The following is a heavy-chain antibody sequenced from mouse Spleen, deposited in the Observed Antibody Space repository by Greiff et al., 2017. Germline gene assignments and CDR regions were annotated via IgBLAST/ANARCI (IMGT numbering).Heavy chain of an antibody. CDR1: GYSITSGYD. V-gene: IGHV3-1*01. CDR3: AHGYDGFAY. J-gene: IGHJ3*01. D-gene: IGHD2-2*01. CDR2: ISYSGST. Sequence: DVQLQESGPGMVKPSQSLSLTCTVTGYSITSGYDWHWIRHFPGNKLEWMGYISYSGSTNYNPSLKSRISITHDTSKNHFFLKLNSVTTEDTATYYCAHGYDGFAYWGQGTLVTVSA.